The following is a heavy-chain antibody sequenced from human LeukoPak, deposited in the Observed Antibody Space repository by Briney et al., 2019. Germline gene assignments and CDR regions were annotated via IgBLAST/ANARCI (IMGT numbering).Heavy chain of an antibody. CDR1: GYSISSGYY. V-gene: IGHV4-38-2*02. D-gene: IGHD2-8*02. CDR3: VRDLVVYVNIDY. J-gene: IGHJ4*02. Sequence: SETLSLTCTVSGYSISSGYYWGWVRQSPGKGLEWIGTIYHSGTTYYNPSIKSRLSISMDTSKNQFSLKLTSVPAADTAVYFCVRDLVVYVNIDYWGQGTLVTVSS. CDR2: IYHSGTT.